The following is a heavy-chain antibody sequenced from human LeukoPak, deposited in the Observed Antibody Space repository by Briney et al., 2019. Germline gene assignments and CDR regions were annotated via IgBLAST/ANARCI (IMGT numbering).Heavy chain of an antibody. D-gene: IGHD5-12*01. V-gene: IGHV4-34*01. CDR2: LYYSGST. CDR3: ARQAISGYDPPPFDS. CDR1: GGSFSGYY. Sequence: KPSETLSLTRAVYGGSFSGYYWSWIRQPPGKGLEWIGNLYYSGSTYYNPSLKSRVTISVDTSKNQFSLKLSSVTAADTAVYYCARQAISGYDPPPFDSWGQGTLVTVSS. J-gene: IGHJ4*02.